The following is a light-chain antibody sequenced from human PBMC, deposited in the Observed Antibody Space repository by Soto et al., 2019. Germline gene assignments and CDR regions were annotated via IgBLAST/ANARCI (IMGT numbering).Light chain of an antibody. Sequence: DIQMTQSPSTLSASVGDRVTITCRASQSISSCLAWYQQKPWKAPKLLIYRASILESGVPPRFIGTASGSEFTLTISSLQPDDFATYYCQHYDTYSGTFGPGTEVDIK. CDR3: QHYDTYSGT. J-gene: IGKJ3*01. V-gene: IGKV1-5*03. CDR1: QSISSC. CDR2: RAS.